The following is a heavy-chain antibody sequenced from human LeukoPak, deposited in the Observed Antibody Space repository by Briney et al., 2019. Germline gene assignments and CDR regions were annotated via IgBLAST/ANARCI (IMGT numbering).Heavy chain of an antibody. CDR1: GFTVSSNY. CDR3: ARAVAGNPFDY. V-gene: IGHV3-74*01. J-gene: IGHJ4*02. CDR2: INSDGSST. D-gene: IGHD6-19*01. Sequence: GGSLRLSCAASGFTVSSNYMSWVRQAPGKGLEWVSRINSDGSSTSYADSVKGRFTISRDNAKNTLYLQMNSLRAEDTAVYYCARAVAGNPFDYWGQGTLVTVSS.